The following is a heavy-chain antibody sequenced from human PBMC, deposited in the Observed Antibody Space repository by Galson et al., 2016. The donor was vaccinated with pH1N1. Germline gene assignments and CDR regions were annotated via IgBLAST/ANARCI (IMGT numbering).Heavy chain of an antibody. D-gene: IGHD1-1*01. V-gene: IGHV4-31*03. CDR2: IYYRGRT. J-gene: IGHJ3*01. CDR3: AREGNRGGTTLRFNGWNDAFNL. CDR1: GGSISTGGYY. Sequence: TLSLTCTVSGGSISTGGYYWSWIRQQPGKGLEWIGYIYYRGRTYYNPSPKSRVSITMDTSKNQFSLKVASVTAADTAVYFCAREGNRGGTTLRFNGWNDAFNLWGRGTMVTVSS.